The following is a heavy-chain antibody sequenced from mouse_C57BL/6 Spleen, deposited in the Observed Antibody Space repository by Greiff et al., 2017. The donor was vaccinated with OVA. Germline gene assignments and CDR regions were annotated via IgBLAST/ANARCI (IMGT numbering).Heavy chain of an antibody. J-gene: IGHJ4*01. CDR3: ARGGLRGAMDY. Sequence: EVKLQESGPGLVKPSQSLSLTCSVTGYSITSGYYWNWIRQFPGNKLEWMGYISYDGSNNYNPSLKNRISITRDTSKNQFFLKLNSVTTEDTATYYCARGGLRGAMDYWGQGTSVTVSS. V-gene: IGHV3-6*01. CDR2: ISYDGSN. CDR1: GYSITSGYY.